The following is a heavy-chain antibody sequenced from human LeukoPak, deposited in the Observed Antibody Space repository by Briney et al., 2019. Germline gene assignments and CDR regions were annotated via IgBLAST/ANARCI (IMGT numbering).Heavy chain of an antibody. CDR2: VDYTGIT. CDR1: GGSISSSGYY. J-gene: IGHJ4*02. CDR3: ARLAFGAWGANYDFWSGYSYYFDY. V-gene: IGHV4-39*01. D-gene: IGHD3-3*01. Sequence: PSETLSLTCTVSGGSISSSGYYWGWIRQPPGKGLEWIGSVDYTGITSHSPSLKSRVTISVDTSKNQFSLKLSSVTAADTAVYYCARLAFGAWGANYDFWSGYSYYFDYWGQGTLVTVSS.